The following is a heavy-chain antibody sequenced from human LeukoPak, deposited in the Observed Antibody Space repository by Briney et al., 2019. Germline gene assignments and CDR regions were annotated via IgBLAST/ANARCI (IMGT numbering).Heavy chain of an antibody. CDR3: ASSRYYDFGKFDP. V-gene: IGHV1-69*04. Sequence: SVKVSCKASGGTFSSYAISWVRQAPGQGLEWMGRIIPILGIANYAQKFQGRVTITADKSPSTAYMELSSLRSEDTAVYYCASSRYYDFGKFDPWGQGTLVTVSS. J-gene: IGHJ5*02. D-gene: IGHD3-3*01. CDR2: IIPILGIA. CDR1: GGTFSSYA.